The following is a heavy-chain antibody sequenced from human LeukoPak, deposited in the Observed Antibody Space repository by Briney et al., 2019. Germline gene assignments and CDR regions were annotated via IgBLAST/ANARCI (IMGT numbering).Heavy chain of an antibody. CDR1: GFTFSSYS. D-gene: IGHD3-22*01. CDR2: ISSSSSYI. CDR3: ARDRYYDSSGYYQFDY. V-gene: IGHV3-21*01. Sequence: GGSLRLSCAASGFTFSSYSMNWVRQAPGKGLEWVSSISSSSSYIYYADSVKGRFTISRDNAKNSLYLQMNSLRAEDTAVYYCARDRYYDSSGYYQFDYWGQGTLVTVSS. J-gene: IGHJ4*02.